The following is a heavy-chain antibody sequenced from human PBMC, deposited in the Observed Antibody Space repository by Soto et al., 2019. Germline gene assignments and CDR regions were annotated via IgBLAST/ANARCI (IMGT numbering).Heavy chain of an antibody. D-gene: IGHD2-2*01. CDR2: INMDGTRT. J-gene: IGHJ4*02. CDR3: ARGPRGLYHHDY. V-gene: IGHV3-74*01. CDR1: GFNFSGDW. Sequence: GGSLRLSCAASGFNFSGDWMHWVRQAAGKGLVWVSRINMDGTRTNYADSVKGRFTISRDNAKNTLYLQMDSLRVDDTAVYFCARGPRGLYHHDYWGQGALVTVSS.